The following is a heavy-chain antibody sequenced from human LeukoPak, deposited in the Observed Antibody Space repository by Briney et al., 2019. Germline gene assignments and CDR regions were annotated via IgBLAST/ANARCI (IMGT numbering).Heavy chain of an antibody. V-gene: IGHV1-2*06. Sequence: VASVKVSCKASGYTFTGYYMHWVRQAPGQGLEWMGRINPNSGGTNYAQKFQGRVTMTRDTSISTAYMELSSLRSEDTAVYYCARVGPGHYDNPYFDYWGQGTLVTVSS. J-gene: IGHJ4*02. CDR3: ARVGPGHYDNPYFDY. D-gene: IGHD3-22*01. CDR2: INPNSGGT. CDR1: GYTFTGYY.